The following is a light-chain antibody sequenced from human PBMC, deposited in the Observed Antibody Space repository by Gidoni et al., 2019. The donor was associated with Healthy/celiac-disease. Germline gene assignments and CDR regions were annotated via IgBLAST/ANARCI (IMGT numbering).Light chain of an antibody. CDR3: QQSYSTPPWA. J-gene: IGKJ1*01. Sequence: DIQMTQSPSSLSASVGDRVTITCRAVQSISSYLNWYQQKPGKAPKLLIYAASSLQSGVPSRFSGSGSGTDFNLTISSLQPEDFATYYCQQSYSTPPWAFGQGTKVEIK. CDR2: AAS. V-gene: IGKV1-39*01. CDR1: QSISSY.